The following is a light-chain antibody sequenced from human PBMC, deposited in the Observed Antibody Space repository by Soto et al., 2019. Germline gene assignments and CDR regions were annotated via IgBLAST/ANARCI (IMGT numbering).Light chain of an antibody. J-gene: IGKJ1*01. Sequence: SQMTQSPSSLSASVGDTVTITCRASQNIDIYLNWYQQKAGTAPKVLISGASNLQRGVPSRFSGSGSGTDFTLTINNLQPEDFATYFCQQTFNVPPWTFGQGTKVDIK. V-gene: IGKV1-39*01. CDR3: QQTFNVPPWT. CDR2: GAS. CDR1: QNIDIY.